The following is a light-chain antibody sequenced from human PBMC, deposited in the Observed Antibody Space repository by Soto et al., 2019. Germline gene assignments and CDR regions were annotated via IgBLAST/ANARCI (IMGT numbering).Light chain of an antibody. CDR3: QQYGGSPPT. V-gene: IGKV3-20*01. CDR2: GAS. J-gene: IGKJ2*01. Sequence: EIVLTQSPGTLSLSPGEIATLACRASQSISSTYLAWYQQKPVQAPRLLIYGASSRATGIPARFSGSGSGTDLSLTISSLEPEDFAVFYCQQYGGSPPTFGQGTKLEIK. CDR1: QSISSTY.